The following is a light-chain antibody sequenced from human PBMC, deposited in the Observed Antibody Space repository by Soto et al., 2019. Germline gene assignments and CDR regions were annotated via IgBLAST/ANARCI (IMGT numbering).Light chain of an antibody. CDR1: ASNIGPNT. Sequence: QSVLTQPLSVSGTPGQRVSISCSGSASNIGPNTVNWYQQLPGAAPKLLIYNDSRRPSGVPDRFSGSKSGNTASLTISGLQAEDEADYYCCSYAGNLAVFGGGTKVTVL. CDR2: NDS. V-gene: IGLV1-44*01. CDR3: CSYAGNLAV. J-gene: IGLJ2*01.